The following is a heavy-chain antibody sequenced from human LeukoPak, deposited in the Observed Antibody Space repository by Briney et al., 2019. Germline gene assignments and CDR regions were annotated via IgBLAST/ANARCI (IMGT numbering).Heavy chain of an antibody. J-gene: IGHJ6*02. V-gene: IGHV3-9*02. CDR2: ISWNSGSI. Sequence: GGSLRLSCAASGFTSDDYAMHWVRQAPGKGLEWVSGISWNSGSIGYADSVKGRFIISRDNAKNSLYLQMNSLRAEDTALYYCAKDVAARPDYYYGMDVWGQGTTVTVSS. CDR1: GFTSDDYA. CDR3: AKDVAARPDYYYGMDV. D-gene: IGHD6-6*01.